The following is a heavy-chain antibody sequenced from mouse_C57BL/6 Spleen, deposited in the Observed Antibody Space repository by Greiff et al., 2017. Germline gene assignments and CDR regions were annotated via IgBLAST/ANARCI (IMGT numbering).Heavy chain of an antibody. V-gene: IGHV1-64*01. CDR2: IHPNSGST. CDR1: GYTFTSYW. D-gene: IGHD1-1*01. J-gene: IGHJ2*01. Sequence: VQLQQPGAELVKPGASVKLSCKASGYTFTSYWMHWVKQRPGQGLEWIGMIHPNSGSTNYNEKFKSKATLTVDKSSSTAYMQLSSLTSEDSAVXYCARSITTVVATNYFDYWGQGTTLTVSS. CDR3: ARSITTVVATNYFDY.